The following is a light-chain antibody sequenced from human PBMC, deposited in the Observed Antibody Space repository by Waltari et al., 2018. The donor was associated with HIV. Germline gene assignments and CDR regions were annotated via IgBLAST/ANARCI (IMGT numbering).Light chain of an antibody. CDR3: QSYDTTNHLI. CDR2: EDT. CDR1: SGTIASHS. J-gene: IGLJ2*01. Sequence: FMLTQPHSLSASPGTTLTISFPPSSGTIASHSVQWYQQRPGGAPTTVVLEDTQRPSGVPERFSGSIDSSSNSASLTISGLKTEDEADYYCQSYDTTNHLIFGGGTKVTVL. V-gene: IGLV6-57*04.